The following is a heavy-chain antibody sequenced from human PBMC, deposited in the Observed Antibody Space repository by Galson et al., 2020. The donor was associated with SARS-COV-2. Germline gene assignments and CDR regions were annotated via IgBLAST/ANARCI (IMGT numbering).Heavy chain of an antibody. CDR1: GFTFSSYD. J-gene: IGHJ4*02. V-gene: IGHV3-13*05. D-gene: IGHD1-26*01. CDR2: IGTAGDP. CDR3: ARGAIGRATHFDY. Sequence: GESLKISCAASGFTFSSYDMHWVRQATGKGLEWVSAIGTAGDPYYPGSVKGRFTISRENAKNSLYLQMNSLRAGDTAVYYCARGAIGRATHFDYWGQGTLVTVSS.